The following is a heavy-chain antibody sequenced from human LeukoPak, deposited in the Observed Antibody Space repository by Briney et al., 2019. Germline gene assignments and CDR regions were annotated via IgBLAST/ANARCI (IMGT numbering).Heavy chain of an antibody. CDR3: ARAPSGTYWLDY. CDR2: IYRGGNT. J-gene: IGHJ4*02. D-gene: IGHD1-26*01. CDR1: GFTVSTTY. Sequence: PGGSLRLSCAASGFTVSTTYMNWVRQAPGKGLEWVSVIYRGGNTYYADSVKGRFTISRDDSKNMVYLQMNSLRLEDSAVYYCARAPSGTYWLDYWGQGTLVTVSS. V-gene: IGHV3-66*02.